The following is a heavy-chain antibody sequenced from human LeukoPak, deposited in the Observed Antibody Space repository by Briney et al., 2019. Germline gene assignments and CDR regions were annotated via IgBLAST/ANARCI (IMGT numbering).Heavy chain of an antibody. Sequence: SETLSLTCAVYGGSFSGYYWSWIRQPPGKGLEWIGEINHSGSTNYNPSLKSRVTISVDKSKNQFSLKLSSVTAADTAVYYCATGYSSSWYPRDRVYYFDYWGQGTLVTVSS. CDR3: ATGYSSSWYPRDRVYYFDY. V-gene: IGHV4-34*01. CDR2: INHSGST. CDR1: GGSFSGYY. D-gene: IGHD6-13*01. J-gene: IGHJ4*02.